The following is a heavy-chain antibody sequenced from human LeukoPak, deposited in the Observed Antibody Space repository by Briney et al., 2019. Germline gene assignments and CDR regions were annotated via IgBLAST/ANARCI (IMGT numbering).Heavy chain of an antibody. J-gene: IGHJ3*02. V-gene: IGHV3-74*01. CDR2: INSDGSST. Sequence: GGSLRLSCAASGFTFSSYWMHWVRQAPGKGLVWVSRINSDGSSTSYADSVKGRFTISRDNAKNTLYLQMNSLRAEDTAVYYCARGRQRMATPRDAFDIWGQGTMVTVSS. CDR3: ARGRQRMATPRDAFDI. D-gene: IGHD5-24*01. CDR1: GFTFSSYW.